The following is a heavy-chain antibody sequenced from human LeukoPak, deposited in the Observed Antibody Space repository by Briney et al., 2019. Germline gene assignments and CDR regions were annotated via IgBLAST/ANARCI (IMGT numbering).Heavy chain of an antibody. CDR3: ATDPSYGSGSYFDAFDI. J-gene: IGHJ3*02. D-gene: IGHD3-10*01. Sequence: ASVKVSCKVSGYTLTELSMHWVRQAPGKGLEWMRGFDPEDGETIYAQKFQGRVTMTEDTSTDTAYMELSSLRSEDTAVYYCATDPSYGSGSYFDAFDIWGQGTMVTVSS. CDR2: FDPEDGET. CDR1: GYTLTELS. V-gene: IGHV1-24*01.